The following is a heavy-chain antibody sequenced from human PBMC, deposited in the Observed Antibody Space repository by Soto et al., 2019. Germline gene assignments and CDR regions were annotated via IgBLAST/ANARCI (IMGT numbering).Heavy chain of an antibody. CDR3: VRVRGGGTYHFDY. D-gene: IGHD3-10*01. J-gene: IGHJ4*02. V-gene: IGHV3-72*01. CDR1: GFTFSDHY. Sequence: EVQLVESGGDLVQPGGSLRLSCAASGFTFSDHYMDWVRQAPGKGLEWVGRTRNKARSYTTEYAASVNGRFTIPRDDSKNSLYLQMNSLKTDDTAVYFCVRVRGGGTYHFDYWGQGTLVTVSS. CDR2: TRNKARSYTT.